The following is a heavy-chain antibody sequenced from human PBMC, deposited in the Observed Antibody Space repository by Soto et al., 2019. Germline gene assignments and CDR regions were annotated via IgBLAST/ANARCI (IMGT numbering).Heavy chain of an antibody. CDR2: INPSGGST. Sequence: ASVKVSCKASGYTFTSYYMHWVRQAPGQGLEWTGIINPSGGSTSYAQKFQGRVTMTRDMSTSTVYMELSSLRSEDTAVYYCARDRSGVGYNYGMDVWGQGTTVTVSS. CDR1: GYTFTSYY. CDR3: ARDRSGVGYNYGMDV. J-gene: IGHJ6*02. V-gene: IGHV1-46*01. D-gene: IGHD3-10*01.